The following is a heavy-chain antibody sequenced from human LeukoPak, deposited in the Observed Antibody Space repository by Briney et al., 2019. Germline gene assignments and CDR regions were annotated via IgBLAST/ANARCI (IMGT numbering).Heavy chain of an antibody. D-gene: IGHD6-13*01. V-gene: IGHV3-48*01. CDR2: ISSSSSTT. J-gene: IGHJ6*03. CDR3: ARDGVLSSSWYRGDYSSDYMDV. Sequence: GGSLRLSCAASGFTFSSYSMNWVRQAPGKGLEWVSYISSSSSTTYYADSVKGRFTISRDNAKNSLYLQMNSLRAEDTALYYCARDGVLSSSWYRGDYSSDYMDVWGKGTTVTVSS. CDR1: GFTFSSYS.